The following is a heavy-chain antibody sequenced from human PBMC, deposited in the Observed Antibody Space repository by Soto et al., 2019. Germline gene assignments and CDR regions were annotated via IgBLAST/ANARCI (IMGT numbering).Heavy chain of an antibody. J-gene: IGHJ4*02. D-gene: IGHD3-22*01. CDR2: FDPEDGET. Sequence: ASVKVSCKVSGYTLTELSMHWVRQAPGKGLEWMGGFDPEDGETIYAQKFQGRVTMTEDTSTDTAYMELSSLRSEDTAVYYCATFAPDYYDSSGILDYWGQGTLVTVSS. CDR3: ATFAPDYYDSSGILDY. V-gene: IGHV1-24*01. CDR1: GYTLTELS.